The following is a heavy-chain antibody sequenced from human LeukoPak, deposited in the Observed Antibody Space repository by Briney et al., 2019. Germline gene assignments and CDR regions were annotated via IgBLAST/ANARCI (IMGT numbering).Heavy chain of an antibody. CDR3: ARVSGHSSSAGGYYYYYYMDV. CDR1: GYTFSSYA. J-gene: IGHJ6*03. D-gene: IGHD6-6*01. V-gene: IGHV1-69*05. CDR2: IIPIFGTA. Sequence: SVKVSCKTSGYTFSSYAISWVRQAPGQGLEWMGGIIPIFGTANYAQKFQGRVTITTDESTSTAYMELSSLRSEDTAVYYCARVSGHSSSAGGYYYYYYMDVWGKGTTVTVSS.